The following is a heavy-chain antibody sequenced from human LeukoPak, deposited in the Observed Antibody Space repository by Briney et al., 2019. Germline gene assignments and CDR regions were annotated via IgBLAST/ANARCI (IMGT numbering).Heavy chain of an antibody. Sequence: SETLSLTCTVSGGSISSYYWSWIRQPPGKGLEWIGYIYYSGSTNYNPSLKSRVTISVDTSKNQFSLKLSSVTAADTAVYYCARTSPITIFGVVTKYPGSLDYWGQGTLVTVSS. CDR3: ARTSPITIFGVVTKYPGSLDY. J-gene: IGHJ4*02. CDR1: GGSISSYY. V-gene: IGHV4-59*08. CDR2: IYYSGST. D-gene: IGHD3-3*01.